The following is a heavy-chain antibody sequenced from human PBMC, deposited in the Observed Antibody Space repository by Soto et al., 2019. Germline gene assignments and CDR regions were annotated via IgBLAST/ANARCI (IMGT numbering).Heavy chain of an antibody. J-gene: IGHJ6*03. CDR3: ARDQVSYSSSFFSVPYYYYTDV. CDR1: GYTFTSYA. D-gene: IGHD6-6*01. Sequence: ASVKVSCKASGYTFTSYAMHWVRQAPGQRLEWMGWINAGNGNTKYSQKFQGRVTITRDTSASTAYMELSSLRSEDTAVYYCARDQVSYSSSFFSVPYYYYTDVWGKGTTVTVSS. V-gene: IGHV1-3*01. CDR2: INAGNGNT.